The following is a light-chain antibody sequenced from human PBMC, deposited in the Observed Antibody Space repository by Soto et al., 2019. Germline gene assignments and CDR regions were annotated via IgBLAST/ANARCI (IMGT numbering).Light chain of an antibody. V-gene: IGKV3-15*01. J-gene: IGKJ1*01. Sequence: EIVMTQSPATLSVSPGERATLSCRASQDISTNLAWYQQKPGQAPRLLIYGASTRATGIPARFSGSGSGTDFTLTISSLQSEDFALYYCQQYDNWLRTFGHGTKVEIK. CDR3: QQYDNWLRT. CDR1: QDISTN. CDR2: GAS.